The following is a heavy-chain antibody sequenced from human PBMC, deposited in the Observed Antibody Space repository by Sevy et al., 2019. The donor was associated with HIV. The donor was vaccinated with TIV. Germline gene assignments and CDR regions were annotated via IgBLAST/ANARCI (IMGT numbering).Heavy chain of an antibody. V-gene: IGHV3-49*04. CDR2: IKSKVLGGTT. CDR1: GFTFGDYS. J-gene: IGHJ4*02. D-gene: IGHD1-26*01. CDR3: TRRSGGESIFDY. Sequence: CLRLSCTASGFTFGDYSMSWVRQAPGKGLEWVAFIKSKVLGGTTESAASVKGRFTISRDDSKSIAYLQVNNLKTEDTAVYYCTRRSGGESIFDYWGQGTLVTVSS.